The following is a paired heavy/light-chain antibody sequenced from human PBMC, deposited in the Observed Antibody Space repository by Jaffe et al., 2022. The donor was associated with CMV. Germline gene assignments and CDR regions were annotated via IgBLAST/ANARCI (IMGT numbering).Light chain of an antibody. CDR3: QQYDTYSWT. CDR1: QSISTW. V-gene: IGKV1-5*03. CDR2: KAS. J-gene: IGKJ1*01. Sequence: DIQMTQSPSTLPASVGDSVTITCRASQSISTWLAWYQQKPGKAPKLLIYKASNLERGVPSRFSGSGSGTEFTLTISSLQPDDFAAYYCQQYDTYSWTFGQGTKVEVK.
Heavy chain of an antibody. V-gene: IGHV4-31*03. D-gene: IGHD3-10*01. CDR2: VSYGGTT. J-gene: IGHJ4*02. Sequence: QVQLQESGPGLVKSLQTLSLTCTVSGGSVSSANFYWSWIRQHPHEGLEWIGRVSYGGTTYYNPSLKGRVSMSLDTSKNRFSLRLTSVTAADTAVYFCASSEMTYYGSGIYRPQGFDSWGQGTLVTVSS. CDR3: ASSEMTYYGSGIYRPQGFDS. CDR1: GGSVSSANFY.